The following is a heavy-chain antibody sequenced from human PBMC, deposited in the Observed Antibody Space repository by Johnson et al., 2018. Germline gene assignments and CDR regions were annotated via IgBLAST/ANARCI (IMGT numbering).Heavy chain of an antibody. V-gene: IGHV3-23*04. CDR3: AKPHWRGTLDYYHMDV. D-gene: IGHD3-3*01. CDR2: ISTGDGTTT. Sequence: VQLVESGGGLVQPGGSLRLSCAASGFTFSNFAMTCVRQAPGKGLEWVSTISTGDGTTTQYADSVKGRFTISRDNSMNTVFLQMYSLSAEDTAVYYWAKPHWRGTLDYYHMDVVGKGTTVTVSS. J-gene: IGHJ6*03. CDR1: GFTFSNFA.